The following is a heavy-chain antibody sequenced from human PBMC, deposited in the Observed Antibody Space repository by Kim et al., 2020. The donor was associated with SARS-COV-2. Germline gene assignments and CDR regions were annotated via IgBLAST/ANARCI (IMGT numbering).Heavy chain of an antibody. CDR2: ISGSGYST. CDR3: AKVYGSGSENWFDP. CDR1: GFTFNNYA. D-gene: IGHD3-10*01. V-gene: IGHV3-23*01. Sequence: GGSLRLSCAASGFTFNNYAMSWVRQAPGKGLEWVSSISGSGYSTYYGDAVKGRFTTSRDNSKNTLYLQMNSLRAEDTALYYCAKVYGSGSENWFDPWGQG. J-gene: IGHJ5*02.